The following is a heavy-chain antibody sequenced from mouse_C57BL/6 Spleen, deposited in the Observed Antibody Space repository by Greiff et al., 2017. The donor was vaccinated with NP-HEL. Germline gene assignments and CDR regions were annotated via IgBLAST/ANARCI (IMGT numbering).Heavy chain of an antibody. CDR2: IYPGDGDT. D-gene: IGHD2-4*01. Sequence: QVQLQQSGAELVKPGASVKISCKASGYAFSSYWMNWVKRRPGKGLEWIGQIYPGDGDTNYNGKFKGKATLTADKSSSTAYMQLSSLTSEDSAVYFCATNYDYERGFAYWGQGTLVTVSA. CDR3: ATNYDYERGFAY. V-gene: IGHV1-80*01. J-gene: IGHJ3*01. CDR1: GYAFSSYW.